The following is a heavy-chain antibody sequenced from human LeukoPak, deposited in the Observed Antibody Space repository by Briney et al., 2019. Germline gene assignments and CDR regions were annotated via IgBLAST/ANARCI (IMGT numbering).Heavy chain of an antibody. J-gene: IGHJ4*02. CDR2: ISGGGITT. CDR3: PRQSYASGWNPFDY. D-gene: IGHD6-19*01. CDR1: GFTFSNYA. Sequence: GGSLRLSCAASGFTFSNYAMSWVRQAPGKGLEWVSTISGGGITTYYADSAKGRFTISRDNSKNTMFLQMNSLRADDMAVYYCPRQSYASGWNPFDYWARDSWSPSPQ. V-gene: IGHV3-23*01.